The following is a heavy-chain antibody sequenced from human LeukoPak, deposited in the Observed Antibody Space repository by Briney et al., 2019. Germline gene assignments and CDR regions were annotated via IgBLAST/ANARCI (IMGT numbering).Heavy chain of an antibody. J-gene: IGHJ4*02. CDR2: IKQDGSEK. V-gene: IGHV3-7*03. D-gene: IGHD3-10*01. CDR3: ARVAITMVRGVISYYFDY. Sequence: GGSLRLSCAASGFTFSSYWMSWVRQAPGKGLEWVANIKQDGSEKYYVDSVKGRFTISRDNAKNSLYLQMNSLRAEDTAVYYCARVAITMVRGVISYYFDYWGQGAPVTVSS. CDR1: GFTFSSYW.